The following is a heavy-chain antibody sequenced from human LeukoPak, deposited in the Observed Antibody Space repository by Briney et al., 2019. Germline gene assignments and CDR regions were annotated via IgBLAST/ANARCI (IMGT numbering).Heavy chain of an antibody. V-gene: IGHV3-21*01. CDR3: ARDLRGYSYGR. CDR1: GFTFSSYS. D-gene: IGHD5-18*01. J-gene: IGHJ4*02. CDR2: ISSSSSYI. Sequence: GGSLRLSCAASGFTFSSYSTNWVRQAPGKGLEWVSSISSSSSYIYYADSVKGRFTISRDNAKNSLYLQMNSLRAEDTAVYYCARDLRGYSYGRWGQGTLVTVSS.